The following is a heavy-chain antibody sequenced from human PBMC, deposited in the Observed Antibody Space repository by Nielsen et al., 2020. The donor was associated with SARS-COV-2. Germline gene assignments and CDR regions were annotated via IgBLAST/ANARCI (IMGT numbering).Heavy chain of an antibody. V-gene: IGHV3-30*04. J-gene: IGHJ4*02. CDR1: GFTFSSYA. CDR2: VSFDGLYK. D-gene: IGHD1-14*01. CDR3: AREDRTNWYGVDY. Sequence: SCAASGFTFSSYAIHWVRQATGKGLAWVTVVSFDGLYKQYSDSVKGRFSISRDNSKNTVSLQMDSLRSEDTAVYYCAREDRTNWYGVDYWGQGTLVTVSS.